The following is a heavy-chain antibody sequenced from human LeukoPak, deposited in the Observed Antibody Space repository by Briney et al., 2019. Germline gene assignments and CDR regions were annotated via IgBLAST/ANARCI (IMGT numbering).Heavy chain of an antibody. D-gene: IGHD6-13*01. CDR2: INHSGST. CDR1: GRSFSGYY. Sequence: PSETLSLTCAVYGRSFSGYYRSWIRQPPGKGLEWIGEINHSGSTNYNPSLKSRVTISVDTSKNQFSLKLSSVTAADTAVYYCARVWIAAAGLDWFDPWGQGTLVTVSS. CDR3: ARVWIAAAGLDWFDP. J-gene: IGHJ5*02. V-gene: IGHV4-34*01.